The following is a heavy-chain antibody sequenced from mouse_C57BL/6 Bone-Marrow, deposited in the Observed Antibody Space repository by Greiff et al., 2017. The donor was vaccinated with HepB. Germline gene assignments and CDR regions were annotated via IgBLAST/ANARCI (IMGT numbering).Heavy chain of an antibody. D-gene: IGHD2-14*01. V-gene: IGHV1-18*01. CDR2: INPNNGGT. Sequence: VQLKESGPELVKPGASVKIPCKASGYTFTDYNMDWVKQSHGKSLEWIGDINPNNGGTIYNQKFKGKATLTVDKSSSTAYMELRSLTSEDTAVYYCARGTYYAMDYWGQGTSVTVSS. CDR3: ARGTYYAMDY. J-gene: IGHJ4*01. CDR1: GYTFTDYN.